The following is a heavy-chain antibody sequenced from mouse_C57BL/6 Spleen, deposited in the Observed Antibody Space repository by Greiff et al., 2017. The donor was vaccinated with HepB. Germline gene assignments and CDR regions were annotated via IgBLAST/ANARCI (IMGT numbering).Heavy chain of an antibody. CDR2: IDPENGDT. CDR3: TFYYDFAY. Sequence: EVKVVESGAELVRPGASVKLSCTASGFSIKDDYMHWVKQRPEQGLEWIGWIDPENGDTEYASKFQGKAPITADTSSNTAYLQLSSLTSEDTAVYYCTFYYDFAYWGQGTLVTVSA. V-gene: IGHV14-4*01. D-gene: IGHD2-4*01. J-gene: IGHJ3*01. CDR1: GFSIKDDY.